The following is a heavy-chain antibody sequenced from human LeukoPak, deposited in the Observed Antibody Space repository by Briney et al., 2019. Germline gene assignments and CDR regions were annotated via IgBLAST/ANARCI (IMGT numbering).Heavy chain of an antibody. D-gene: IGHD3-3*01. CDR1: GYTFTSYY. J-gene: IGHJ3*02. CDR2: INPSGGST. Sequence: ASVKVSCKASGYTFTSYYMHWVRQAPGQGLEWMGIINPSGGSTSYAQKFQGRVTMTRDTSTSTVYMELSSLRSEDTAVYYCARDTSYDFWSDPTELFDIWGQGTMVTVSS. V-gene: IGHV1-46*01. CDR3: ARDTSYDFWSDPTELFDI.